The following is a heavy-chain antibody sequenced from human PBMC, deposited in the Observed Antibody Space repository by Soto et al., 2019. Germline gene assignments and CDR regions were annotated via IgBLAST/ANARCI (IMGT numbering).Heavy chain of an antibody. J-gene: IGHJ6*02. Sequence: TVRVSCKASGYTFTNYDITWVRQATGQGLEWMGWMNPDSENTGSPQKFQGRVTMAVNTSINTAYMELTSLRSEDTAVYYCTRAQFEFGSYFGLDVWGQGTTVTVSS. CDR2: MNPDSENT. CDR3: TRAQFEFGSYFGLDV. D-gene: IGHD3-10*01. CDR1: GYTFTNYD. V-gene: IGHV1-8*01.